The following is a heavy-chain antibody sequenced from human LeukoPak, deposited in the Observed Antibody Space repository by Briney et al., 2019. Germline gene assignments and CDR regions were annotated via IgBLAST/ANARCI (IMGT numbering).Heavy chain of an antibody. J-gene: IGHJ6*03. V-gene: IGHV3-21*01. CDR3: ARVGIAVSNSLLLDYYYYYYMDV. D-gene: IGHD6-19*01. CDR1: GFTFSSYS. Sequence: GGSLRLSCAASGFTFSSYSMNWVRQAPGKGLEWVSSISSSSSYIYYADSVKGRFTISRDNAKNSLYLQMNSLRAEDTAVYYCARVGIAVSNSLLLDYYYYYYMDVWGKGTTVTVSS. CDR2: ISSSSSYI.